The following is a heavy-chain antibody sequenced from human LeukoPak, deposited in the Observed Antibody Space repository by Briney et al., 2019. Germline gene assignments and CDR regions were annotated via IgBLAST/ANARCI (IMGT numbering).Heavy chain of an antibody. D-gene: IGHD3-16*01. V-gene: IGHV3-48*01. J-gene: IGHJ4*02. Sequence: GGSLRLSCAASGFTFISYEMNWVRQAPGKGLEWVSYISSFSGTINYADSVKGRFTISRDNAKNSLYLQMNSLRAEDTAVYYCARDQGGVGYWGQGTLVTVSS. CDR2: ISSFSGTI. CDR1: GFTFISYE. CDR3: ARDQGGVGY.